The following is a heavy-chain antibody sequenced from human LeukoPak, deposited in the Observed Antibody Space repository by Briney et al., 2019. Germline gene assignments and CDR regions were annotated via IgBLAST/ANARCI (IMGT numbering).Heavy chain of an antibody. J-gene: IGHJ4*02. Sequence: GGSLRLSCAASGFTFSSYGMHWVRQAPGKGLEWVAVIWYDGSNKYYADSVKGRFTISRDNSKNTLYLQMNSLRAEDTAVYYCARVDRRYCSGGSCLRLDYWGQGTLVTVSS. CDR2: IWYDGSNK. CDR3: ARVDRRYCSGGSCLRLDY. CDR1: GFTFSSYG. V-gene: IGHV3-33*01. D-gene: IGHD2-15*01.